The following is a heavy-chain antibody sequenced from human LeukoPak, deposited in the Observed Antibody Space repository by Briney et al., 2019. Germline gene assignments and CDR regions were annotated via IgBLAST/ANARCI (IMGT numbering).Heavy chain of an antibody. CDR1: GGSISSGGYS. J-gene: IGHJ5*02. CDR2: IYHSGST. V-gene: IGHV4-30-2*01. Sequence: SETLSLTCAVSGGSISSGGYSWSWIRQPPGKGLEWIGYIYHSGSTYYNPSLKSRVTISVDRSKNQFSLKLSSVTAADTAVYYCARTGTTAWFDPWGQGTLVTVSS. CDR3: ARTGTTAWFDP. D-gene: IGHD1-1*01.